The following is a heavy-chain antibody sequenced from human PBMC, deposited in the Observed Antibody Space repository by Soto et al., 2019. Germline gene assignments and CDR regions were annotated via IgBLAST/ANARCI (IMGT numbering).Heavy chain of an antibody. CDR1: GYIFTSYY. V-gene: IGHV1-46*01. CDR3: ASDRQATVVLTTAINHWFDL. CDR2: INPSGGST. Sequence: ASGKVSCKASGYIFTSYYMHWVRQAPGQGLEGMGVINPSGGSTIYAQKFQGRLTMTRDTSTSTVYMELSSLRSEDTAVYYCASDRQATVVLTTAINHWFDLWGQPSLVT. J-gene: IGHJ5*02. D-gene: IGHD2-2*02.